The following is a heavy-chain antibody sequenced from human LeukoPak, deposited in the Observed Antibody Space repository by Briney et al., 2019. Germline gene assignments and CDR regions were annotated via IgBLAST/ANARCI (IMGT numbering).Heavy chain of an antibody. CDR1: GGTFSSYT. Sequence: ASVKVSCKASGGTFSSYTISWVRQAPGQGLEWMGWINTNTGNPTYAQGFTGRFVFSLDTSVSTAYLQISSLKAEDTAVYYCARGSGSYYFNWFDPWGQGTLVTVSS. D-gene: IGHD3-10*01. CDR3: ARGSGSYYFNWFDP. J-gene: IGHJ5*02. CDR2: INTNTGNP. V-gene: IGHV7-4-1*02.